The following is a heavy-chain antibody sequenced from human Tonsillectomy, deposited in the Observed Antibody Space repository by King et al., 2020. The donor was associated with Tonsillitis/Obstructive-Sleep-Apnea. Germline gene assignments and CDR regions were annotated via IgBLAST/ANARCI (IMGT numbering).Heavy chain of an antibody. D-gene: IGHD6-6*01. CDR1: GGSFSGYY. V-gene: IGHV4-34*01. J-gene: IGHJ5*02. CDR2: ITHSGST. Sequence: VQLQQWGAGLLKPPETLSLTCAVYGGSFSGYYWSWIRQPPGKGLEWIGEITHSGSTNYNPSLKSRVTISVDTSKNQFSLKLSSVTAADTAVYYCARARNIAARWNWFDPWGQGTLVTVSS. CDR3: ARARNIAARWNWFDP.